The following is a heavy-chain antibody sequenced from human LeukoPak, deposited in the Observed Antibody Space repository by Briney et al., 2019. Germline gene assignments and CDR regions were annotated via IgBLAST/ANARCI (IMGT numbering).Heavy chain of an antibody. CDR2: IGAYNGNT. D-gene: IGHD3-22*01. Sequence: ASVKVSCKASGYTFTSYGISWVRQAPGQGLEWMGWIGAYNGNTNYAQKLQGRVTMTTDTSTSTAYMELRSLRSDDTAVYYCARDKARRYYYDSSGSDYWGQGTLVTVSS. J-gene: IGHJ4*02. CDR1: GYTFTSYG. V-gene: IGHV1-18*01. CDR3: ARDKARRYYYDSSGSDY.